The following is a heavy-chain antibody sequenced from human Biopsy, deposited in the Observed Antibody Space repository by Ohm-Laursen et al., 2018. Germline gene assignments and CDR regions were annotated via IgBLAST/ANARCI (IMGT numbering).Heavy chain of an antibody. D-gene: IGHD3-3*01. V-gene: IGHV1-2*02. CDR1: ADAFLGYY. Sequence: ASVKVSCKASADAFLGYYLHWVRQAPGQGLEWMGSIYPNSGDTDFAQKFQGRVSMTRDTSVSTAYLELSSLRSDDTAIYYCARDLLEWSLPSWGQGTLVTVSS. J-gene: IGHJ4*02. CDR3: ARDLLEWSLPS. CDR2: IYPNSGDT.